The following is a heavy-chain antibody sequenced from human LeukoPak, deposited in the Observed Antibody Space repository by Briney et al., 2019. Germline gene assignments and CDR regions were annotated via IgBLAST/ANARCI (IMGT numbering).Heavy chain of an antibody. J-gene: IGHJ5*02. CDR1: GYTFTGYY. D-gene: IGHD2-2*02. V-gene: IGHV1-2*02. Sequence: ASVKVSCKASGYTFTGYYMHWVRQAPGQGLEWMGWINPNSGGTNYAQKFRGRVTMTRDTSISTAYMELSRLRSDDTAVYYCARGYCSSTSCYTGLGGFDPWGQGTLVTVSS. CDR2: INPNSGGT. CDR3: ARGYCSSTSCYTGLGGFDP.